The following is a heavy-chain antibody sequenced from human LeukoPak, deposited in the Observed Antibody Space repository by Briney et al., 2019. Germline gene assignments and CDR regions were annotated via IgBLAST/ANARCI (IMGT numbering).Heavy chain of an antibody. D-gene: IGHD3-3*01. CDR1: GDILSANGAG. CDR3: ARVPYYDFQADAFDI. CDR2: TYYRSKWYN. Sequence: SQTLSLTCALSGDILSANGAGWDWIRQSPSRGLEWLGRTYYRSKWYNDYAVSVKSRITITPDTSKNQFSLQLNSVTPEDTAVYYCARVPYYDFQADAFDIWGQGTMVTVSS. V-gene: IGHV6-1*01. J-gene: IGHJ3*02.